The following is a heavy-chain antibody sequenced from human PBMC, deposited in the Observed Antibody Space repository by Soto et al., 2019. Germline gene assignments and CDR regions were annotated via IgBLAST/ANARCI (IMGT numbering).Heavy chain of an antibody. CDR3: ARDHWALGCGHGY. V-gene: IGHV4-30-4*01. CDR1: GGSISSGDYY. D-gene: IGHD3-16*01. J-gene: IGHJ4*02. CDR2: IYYSGST. Sequence: NPSETLSLTCTVSGGSISSGDYYWSWIRQPPGKGLEWIGYIYYSGSTYYNPSLKSRVTISVDTSKNQFSLKLSSVTAADTAVYYCARDHWALGCGHGYWGQGTLVTVS.